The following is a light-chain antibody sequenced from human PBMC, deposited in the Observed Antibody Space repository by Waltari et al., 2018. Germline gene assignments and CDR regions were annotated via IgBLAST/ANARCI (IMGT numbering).Light chain of an antibody. CDR3: QAWDDSAVV. CDR2: QDT. V-gene: IGLV3-1*01. CDR1: ELGDYF. J-gene: IGLJ2*01. Sequence: SYELTQPPSLSVSPGQTASITCSGAELGDYFVSWYQQRLGQSPVLLIYQDTKRPAGIPERFSGSNSGNIATLTISGTQAMDESDYYCQAWDDSAVVFGGGTTLTVL.